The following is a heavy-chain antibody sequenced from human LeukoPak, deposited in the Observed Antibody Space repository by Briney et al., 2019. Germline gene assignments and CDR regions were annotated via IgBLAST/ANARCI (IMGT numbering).Heavy chain of an antibody. V-gene: IGHV4-4*07. D-gene: IGHD4-17*01. CDR1: GGSFSPYY. CDR3: AREKTVLHYYYGMDV. CDR2: IYASGSVSSSGST. J-gene: IGHJ6*02. Sequence: SETLSLTCNVSGGSFSPYYWSWVRQPAEKGLEWIGRIYASGSVSSSGSTNYNPSLKSRVTMSVDTSKKQFSLRLNSVTAADTAVYYCAREKTVLHYYYGMDVWGQGTTVTVSS.